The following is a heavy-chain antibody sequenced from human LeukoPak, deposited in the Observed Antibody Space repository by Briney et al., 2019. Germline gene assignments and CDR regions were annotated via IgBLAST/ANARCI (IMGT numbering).Heavy chain of an antibody. CDR3: AALPRITMVRGAGGAFDI. Sequence: PGGSLRLSCAASGFTFSSYGMHWVRQAPGKGLEWVAVISYDGSNKYYADSVKGRFTISRDNSKNMLYLQMNSLRAEDTAVYYCAALPRITMVRGAGGAFDIWGQGTMVTVSS. J-gene: IGHJ3*02. V-gene: IGHV3-30*03. D-gene: IGHD3-10*01. CDR2: ISYDGSNK. CDR1: GFTFSSYG.